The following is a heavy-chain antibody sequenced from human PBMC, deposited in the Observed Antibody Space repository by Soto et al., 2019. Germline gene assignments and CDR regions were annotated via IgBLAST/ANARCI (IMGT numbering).Heavy chain of an antibody. CDR2: ISSSSSYI. CDR1: GFTFSSYS. V-gene: IGHV3-21*01. D-gene: IGHD3-22*01. J-gene: IGHJ3*02. CDR3: ARVSTYYYDSSGYDAFDI. Sequence: GGSLRLSCAASGFTFSSYSMNWVRQAPGKGLEWVSSISSSSSYIYYADSVKGRFTISRDNAKNSLCLQMNSLRAEDTAVYYCARVSTYYYDSSGYDAFDIWGQGTMVTVSS.